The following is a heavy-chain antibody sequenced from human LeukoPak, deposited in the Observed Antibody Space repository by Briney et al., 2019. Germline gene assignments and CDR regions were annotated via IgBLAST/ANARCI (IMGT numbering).Heavy chain of an antibody. CDR3: ARLNTRSARVVTATHHDAFDI. J-gene: IGHJ3*02. V-gene: IGHV4-39*01. Sequence: SETLSLTCTVSGGSISSSSHYWGWIRQPPGKGLEWIGSIYYSGSTYYNPSLKSRVTISVDTSKNQFSLKLSSVTAADTAVYYCARLNTRSARVVTATHHDAFDIWGQGTMVTVSS. D-gene: IGHD2-21*02. CDR2: IYYSGST. CDR1: GGSISSSSHY.